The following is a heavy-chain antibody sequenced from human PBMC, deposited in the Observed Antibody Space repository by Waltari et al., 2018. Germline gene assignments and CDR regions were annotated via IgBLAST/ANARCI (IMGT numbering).Heavy chain of an antibody. D-gene: IGHD3-22*01. J-gene: IGHJ5*02. V-gene: IGHV4-59*01. CDR1: GGSISSYY. CDR3: ARGITMTS. CDR2: IYYSGST. Sequence: QVNLQDSRPGLVKPPETLSITCTLSGGSISSYYWTWIRQPPGKGLEGSGYIYYSGSTNSNPSLKSRGTISVDTSKNQFSRKLGSVTAADTAVYYCARGITMTSWGQGTLVTVSS.